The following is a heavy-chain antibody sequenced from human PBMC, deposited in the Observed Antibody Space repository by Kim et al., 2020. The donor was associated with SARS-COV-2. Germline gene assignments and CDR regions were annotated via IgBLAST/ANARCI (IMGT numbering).Heavy chain of an antibody. Sequence: GGSLRLSCAASGFTFSSFWMIWVRQAPGTGLEWVANIRQDGTVKYYVDSVKGRFTVSRDNAKNSLYLQMDSLRAEDTAVYYCARDKSIPSYDAFDIWGQGTMVTVSS. CDR3: ARDKSIPSYDAFDI. CDR1: GFTFSSFW. CDR2: IRQDGTVK. J-gene: IGHJ3*02. V-gene: IGHV3-7*03. D-gene: IGHD3-10*01.